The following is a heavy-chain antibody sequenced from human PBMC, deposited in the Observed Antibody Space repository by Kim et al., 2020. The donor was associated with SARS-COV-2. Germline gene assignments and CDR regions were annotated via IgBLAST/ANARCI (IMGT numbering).Heavy chain of an antibody. V-gene: IGHV3-11*01. Sequence: GGSLRLSCVASGFTFGDYVMSWMRQAPGKGLECLSDITQSTATIYYADSVKGRFTISRDNPHNTLYLQMNRLRVEDTALYFCGRVIILW. J-gene: IGHJ2*01. CDR1: GFTFGDYV. CDR2: ITQSTATI. CDR3: GRVIIL.